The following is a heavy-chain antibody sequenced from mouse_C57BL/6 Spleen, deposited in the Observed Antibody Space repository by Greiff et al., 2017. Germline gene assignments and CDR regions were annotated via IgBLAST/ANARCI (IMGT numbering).Heavy chain of an antibody. CDR2: IYPRDGST. V-gene: IGHV1-85*01. J-gene: IGHJ3*01. CDR3: AREDGSPFAY. Sequence: VKLQESGPELVKPGASVKLSCKASGYPFTSYDINWVKQRPGQGLAWIGWIYPRDGSTKYNEKFKGKATLTVDTSSSTAYMELHSLTSEDSAVYFGAREDGSPFAYWGQGTLVTVSA. D-gene: IGHD2-3*01. CDR1: GYPFTSYD.